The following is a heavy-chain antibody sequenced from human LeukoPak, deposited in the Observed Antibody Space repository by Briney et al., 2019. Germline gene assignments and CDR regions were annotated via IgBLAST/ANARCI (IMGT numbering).Heavy chain of an antibody. J-gene: IGHJ6*03. CDR2: IIPIFGTA. Sequence: SVKVSCKASGGTFSSYAISWVRQAPGQGLEWMGRIIPIFGTANYAQKFQGRVTITADESTSTAYMELGSLRSEDTAVYYCASSPYYYDSSGPYYYYMDVWGKGTTVTVSS. V-gene: IGHV1-69*13. D-gene: IGHD3-22*01. CDR3: ASSPYYYDSSGPYYYYMDV. CDR1: GGTFSSYA.